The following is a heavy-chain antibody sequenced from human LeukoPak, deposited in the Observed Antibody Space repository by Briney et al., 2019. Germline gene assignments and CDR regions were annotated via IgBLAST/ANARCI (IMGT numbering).Heavy chain of an antibody. CDR2: IIPIFGTA. D-gene: IGHD3-22*01. Sequence: ASVKVSCKASGGTFSSYAISWVRQAPGQGLEWIGRIIPIFGTANYAQKFQGRVTITTDESTSTAYMELSSLRSEDTAVYYCARVPEGVVVIPNYYFDYWGQGTLVTVSS. CDR1: GGTFSSYA. J-gene: IGHJ4*02. CDR3: ARVPEGVVVIPNYYFDY. V-gene: IGHV1-69*05.